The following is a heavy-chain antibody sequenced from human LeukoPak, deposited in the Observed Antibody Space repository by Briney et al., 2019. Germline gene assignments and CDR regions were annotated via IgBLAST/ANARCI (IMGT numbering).Heavy chain of an antibody. CDR3: ARERYSRSSHDALDL. D-gene: IGHD6-6*01. CDR2: ISSSGSSV. CDR1: GFTFSSYW. V-gene: IGHV3-21*01. J-gene: IGHJ3*01. Sequence: GGSLRLSCAASGFTFSSYWMNWVRQAPGKGLEWVSSISSSGSSVLYADSLKGRITISRDNAKNSLYLQMRSLRPEDTAVYYCARERYSRSSHDALDLWGRGTMVAVSS.